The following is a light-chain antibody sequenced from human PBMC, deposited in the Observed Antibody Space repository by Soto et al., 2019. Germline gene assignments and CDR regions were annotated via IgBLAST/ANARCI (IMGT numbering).Light chain of an antibody. CDR1: QSVGSG. J-gene: IGKJ2*01. CDR3: QQYNNWPPYT. Sequence: TQSPATLSVSPKERGSLSCRASQSVGSGLSWYQQKPGQAPRLLIYGASTRATGIPARFSGSGSGTEFTLTISSLQSEDYAVYYCQQYNNWPPYTFGQGTKVDIK. V-gene: IGKV3-15*01. CDR2: GAS.